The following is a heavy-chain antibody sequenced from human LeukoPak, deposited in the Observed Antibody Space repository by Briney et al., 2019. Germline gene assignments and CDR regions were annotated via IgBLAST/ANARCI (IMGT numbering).Heavy chain of an antibody. D-gene: IGHD1-26*01. V-gene: IGHV3-7*01. Sequence: GSLRPSCSVSGFSLSMYWMAWVRQAPGKGLEWLANIKQDGSEEYYADSVKGRFTISRDNARNSLYLQMNSLRAEDTALYYCARWDSGNYYGIGDWGQGTLVTVSS. J-gene: IGHJ4*02. CDR1: GFSLSMYW. CDR2: IKQDGSEE. CDR3: ARWDSGNYYGIGD.